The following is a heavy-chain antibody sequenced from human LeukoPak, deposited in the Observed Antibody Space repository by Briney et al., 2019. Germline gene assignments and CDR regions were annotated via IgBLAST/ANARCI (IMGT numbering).Heavy chain of an antibody. D-gene: IGHD3-10*01. V-gene: IGHV3-21*01. Sequence: PGGSLRLSCAASGFTFSSYSMNWVRQAPGKGLEWVSSISSSSSYIYYADSVKGRFTISRDNAKNSLYLQMNSLRAEDTAVYYCARDHTMVRGVISHYYYGMDVWGQGTTVTVSS. J-gene: IGHJ6*02. CDR2: ISSSSSYI. CDR1: GFTFSSYS. CDR3: ARDHTMVRGVISHYYYGMDV.